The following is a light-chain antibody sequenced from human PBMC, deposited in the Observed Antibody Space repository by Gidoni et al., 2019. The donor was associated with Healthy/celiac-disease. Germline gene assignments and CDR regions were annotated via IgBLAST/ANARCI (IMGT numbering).Light chain of an antibody. CDR1: SHDGGSYNL. J-gene: IGLJ2*01. CDR3: CSYAGSSTRVV. V-gene: IGLV2-23*01. CDR2: EGS. Sequence: QSALTQPASASGAPGQSVTISCTGTSHDGGSYNLVSCYQQHPGEAPKLMIYEGSKRPSGVSNRFSGSKSGNTASLTISGLQAGVEADYYCCSYAGSSTRVVFGGGTKLTVL.